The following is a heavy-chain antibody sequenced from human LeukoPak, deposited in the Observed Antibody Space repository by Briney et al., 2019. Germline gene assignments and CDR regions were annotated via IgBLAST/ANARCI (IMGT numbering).Heavy chain of an antibody. CDR3: ARERYYDFWSGYRNWFDP. D-gene: IGHD3-3*01. V-gene: IGHV4-59*12. CDR2: IYYSGST. J-gene: IGHJ5*02. CDR1: GGSISSYY. Sequence: SETLSLTCTVSGGSISSYYWSWIRQPPGKGLEWIGYIYYSGSTNHNPSLKSRVTISVDTSKNQFSLKLSSVTAADTAVYYCARERYYDFWSGYRNWFDPWGQGTLVTVSS.